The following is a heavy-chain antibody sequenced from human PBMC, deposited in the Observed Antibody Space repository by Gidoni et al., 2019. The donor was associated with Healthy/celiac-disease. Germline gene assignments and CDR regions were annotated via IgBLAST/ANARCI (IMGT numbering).Heavy chain of an antibody. V-gene: IGHV3-30*18. CDR2: ISYDGSNK. CDR3: AKGVNYYGSGSYYETLDY. Sequence: QVQLVESGGGVVQPGRSLRLSCAASGFPFSSYGLHWFRQAPGKGLEWVAVISYDGSNKYYADSVKGRFTISRDNSKNTLYLQMNSLRAEDTAVYYCAKGVNYYGSGSYYETLDYWGQGTLVTVSS. J-gene: IGHJ4*02. D-gene: IGHD3-10*01. CDR1: GFPFSSYG.